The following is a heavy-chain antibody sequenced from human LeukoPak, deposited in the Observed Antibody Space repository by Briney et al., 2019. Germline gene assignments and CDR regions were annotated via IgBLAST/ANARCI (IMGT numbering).Heavy chain of an antibody. CDR1: GGSFSGYY. D-gene: IGHD3-10*01. V-gene: IGHV4-34*01. J-gene: IGHJ4*02. Sequence: SETLSLTCAVYGGSFSGYYWRWIRQPPGKGLEWIGEINHSGSTNYNPSLKSRVTISVDTSKNQFSLKLSSVTAADTAVYYCARVGANYYGSGSYRHRAHDYWGQGTLVTVSS. CDR2: INHSGST. CDR3: ARVGANYYGSGSYRHRAHDY.